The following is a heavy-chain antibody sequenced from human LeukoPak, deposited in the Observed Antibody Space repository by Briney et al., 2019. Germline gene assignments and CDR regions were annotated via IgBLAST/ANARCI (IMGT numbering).Heavy chain of an antibody. CDR1: GGSFSGYY. D-gene: IGHD1-26*01. V-gene: IGHV4-34*01. J-gene: IGHJ6*03. CDR3: ARGSGSYLFLNYYYMDV. CDR2: IYYSGST. Sequence: SETLSLTSAVYGGSFSGYYWGWIRQPPGKGLGWIGSIYYSGSTYYNPSLKSRVTISVDTSKNQFSLKLSSVTAADTAVYYCARGSGSYLFLNYYYMDVWGKGTTVTVSS.